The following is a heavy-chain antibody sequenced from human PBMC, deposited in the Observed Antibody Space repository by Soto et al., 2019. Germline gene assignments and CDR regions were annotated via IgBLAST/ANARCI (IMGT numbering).Heavy chain of an antibody. CDR1: GGSISSYY. CDR3: ARQGIAVAGLDY. Sequence: PSETLSLTCTVXGGSISSYYWSWIRQPPGKGLEWIGYIYYSGSTNYNPSLKSRVTISVDTSKNQFSLKLSSVTAADTAVYYCARQGIAVAGLDYWGQGTLVTVSS. CDR2: IYYSGST. D-gene: IGHD6-19*01. J-gene: IGHJ4*02. V-gene: IGHV4-59*08.